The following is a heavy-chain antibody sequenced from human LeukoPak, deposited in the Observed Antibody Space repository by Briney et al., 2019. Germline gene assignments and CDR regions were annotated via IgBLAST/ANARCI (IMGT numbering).Heavy chain of an antibody. CDR2: ISPSGGT. D-gene: IGHD3-16*01. J-gene: IGHJ4*02. Sequence: SETLSLTCAVDGGSFSGFYWGWIRQPPGKGLEWIGQISPSGGTTYNPSLESRVTFSLDTSKKQFSVKVNSVTAADTAVYYCARHGGYDFAHWGQGTLVAVSS. CDR1: GGSFSGFY. CDR3: ARHGGYDFAH. V-gene: IGHV4-34*01.